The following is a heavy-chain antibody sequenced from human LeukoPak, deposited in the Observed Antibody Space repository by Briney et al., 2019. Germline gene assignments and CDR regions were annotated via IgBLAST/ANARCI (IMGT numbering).Heavy chain of an antibody. D-gene: IGHD4-17*01. CDR2: IIPILGIA. CDR3: AKGVYTTVRYYYYYGMDV. J-gene: IGHJ6*02. CDR1: GGTFSSYA. Sequence: SVKVSCKASGGTFSSYAISWVRQAPGQGLEWMGRIIPILGIANYAQKFQGRVTITADKSTSTAYMELSSLRSEDTAVYYCAKGVYTTVRYYYYYGMDVWGQGTTVTVSS. V-gene: IGHV1-69*04.